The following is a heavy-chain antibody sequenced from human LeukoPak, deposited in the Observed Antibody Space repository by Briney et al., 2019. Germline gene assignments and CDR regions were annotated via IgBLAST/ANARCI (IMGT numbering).Heavy chain of an antibody. CDR3: ATSPDTYYYYGMDV. CDR2: IWYDGSNK. CDR1: GFTFSSYG. V-gene: IGHV3-33*01. D-gene: IGHD3-22*01. J-gene: IGHJ6*02. Sequence: GGSLRLSCAASGFTFSSYGMHWVRQAPGKGLEWGAVIWYDGSNKYYADSVKGRFTISRDNSKNTLYLQMNSLRAEDTAVYYCATSPDTYYYYGMDVWGQGTTVTVSS.